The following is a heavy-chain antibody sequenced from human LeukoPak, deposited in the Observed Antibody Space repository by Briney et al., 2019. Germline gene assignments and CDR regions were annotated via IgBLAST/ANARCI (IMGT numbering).Heavy chain of an antibody. CDR1: GGSISSSSYY. J-gene: IGHJ3*02. Sequence: SETLSLTCTVSGGSISSSSYYWGWIRQPPGKGLEWIGSIYYSGSTYYNPSLKSRVTISVDTSKNQFSLKLSSVTAADTAVYYCGRDGITMIVVVITGGAFDIWAQGTRVTVSS. D-gene: IGHD3-22*01. V-gene: IGHV4-39*07. CDR3: GRDGITMIVVVITGGAFDI. CDR2: IYYSGST.